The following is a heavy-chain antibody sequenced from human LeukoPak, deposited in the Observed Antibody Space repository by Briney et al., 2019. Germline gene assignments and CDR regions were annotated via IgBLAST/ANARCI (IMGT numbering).Heavy chain of an antibody. CDR2: IIPILGIA. Sequence: ASVKVSCKASGGTFSSYAISWVRQAPGQGLEWMGRIIPILGIANYAQKFQGRVTITADKSTSTAYMELSSLRSEDTAVYYCARQRSEQWLDVWGQGTLVTVSS. CDR1: GGTFSSYA. CDR3: ARQRSEQWLDV. D-gene: IGHD6-19*01. V-gene: IGHV1-69*04. J-gene: IGHJ4*02.